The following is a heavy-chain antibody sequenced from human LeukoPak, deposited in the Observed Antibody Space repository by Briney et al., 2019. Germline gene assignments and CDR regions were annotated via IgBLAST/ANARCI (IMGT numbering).Heavy chain of an antibody. CDR2: ISYDGSNK. Sequence: PGGSLRLSCAASGFTFSSYGMHWVRQAPGKGLEWVAVISYDGSNKYHGDSVKGRFTISRDNSKNTLYLQMNSLRAEDTAVYYCARDSAAAFDIWGQGTMVTVSS. CDR1: GFTFSSYG. V-gene: IGHV3-30*03. D-gene: IGHD2-15*01. CDR3: ARDSAAAFDI. J-gene: IGHJ3*02.